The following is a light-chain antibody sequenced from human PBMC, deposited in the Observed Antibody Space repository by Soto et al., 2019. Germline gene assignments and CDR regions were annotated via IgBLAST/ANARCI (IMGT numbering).Light chain of an antibody. J-gene: IGKJ2*01. V-gene: IGKV4-1*01. CDR2: WAS. Sequence: DIMMTQSPDSLAVSLGERATINCKSTQSVLFSSDNKNYLAWYQQNPGQPPKVLIYWASTLESGVPDRFSGSGSAADFTLTISSLQAEDVAIYYCQHYYSVPYTFGQGTKLEIK. CDR3: QHYYSVPYT. CDR1: QSVLFSSDNKNY.